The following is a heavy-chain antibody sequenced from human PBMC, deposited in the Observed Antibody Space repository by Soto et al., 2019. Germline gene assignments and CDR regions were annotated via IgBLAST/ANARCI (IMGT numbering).Heavy chain of an antibody. D-gene: IGHD3-3*01. CDR3: ARNPQRNKRFLEWSNPDHYFDY. CDR2: ISSSGSTI. V-gene: IGHV3-11*04. J-gene: IGHJ4*02. Sequence: SCAASGFTFSDYCMSWIRQAPGKGLEWVSYISSSGSTIYYADSVKGRFTISRDNDKNSLYLQMNSLRVEDTAVYYCARNPQRNKRFLEWSNPDHYFDYWGQGTLVTVSS. CDR1: GFTFSDYC.